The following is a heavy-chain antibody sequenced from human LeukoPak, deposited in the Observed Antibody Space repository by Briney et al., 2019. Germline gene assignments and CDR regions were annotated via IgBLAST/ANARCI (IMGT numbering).Heavy chain of an antibody. CDR2: ISPYNGNT. Sequence: ASVTVSCKTSGYTFTSQGIYWVRQAPGQGLEYMGWISPYNGNTNYAQKLQGRVFMTTDTSTNTAYMELRSLRSDDTALFYCARLGGGYAFFDYWGQGTLVTVSS. J-gene: IGHJ4*02. V-gene: IGHV1-18*01. CDR1: GYTFTSQG. D-gene: IGHD5-12*01. CDR3: ARLGGGYAFFDY.